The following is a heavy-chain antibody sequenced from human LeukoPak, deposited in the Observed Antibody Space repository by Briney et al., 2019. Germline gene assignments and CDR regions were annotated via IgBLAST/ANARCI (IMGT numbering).Heavy chain of an antibody. CDR2: IYPGDSDT. J-gene: IGHJ5*02. V-gene: IGHV5-51*01. Sequence: GESLMISCKASGYSFTSYWIGWVRQMPGKGLEWMGIIYPGDSDTRYSPSFQGQVTISADKSINTAYLQWSSLRASDTALYFCARHPASRDSWSTYTTWFGTWGQGTLVTVSS. CDR3: ARHPASRDSWSTYTTWFGT. D-gene: IGHD3-3*01. CDR1: GYSFTSYW.